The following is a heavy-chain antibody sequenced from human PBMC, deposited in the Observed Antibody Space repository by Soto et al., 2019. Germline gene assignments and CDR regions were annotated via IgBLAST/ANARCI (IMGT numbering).Heavy chain of an antibody. D-gene: IGHD4-17*01. Sequence: GESLKISCKGSGYSFTSYWISWVRQMPGKGLEWMGRIDPSDSYTNYSPSFQGHVTISADKSISTAYLQWSSLKASDTAMYYCARFGDYGGNSYYFDYWGQGTLVTVSS. J-gene: IGHJ4*02. CDR3: ARFGDYGGNSYYFDY. CDR2: IDPSDSYT. CDR1: GYSFTSYW. V-gene: IGHV5-10-1*01.